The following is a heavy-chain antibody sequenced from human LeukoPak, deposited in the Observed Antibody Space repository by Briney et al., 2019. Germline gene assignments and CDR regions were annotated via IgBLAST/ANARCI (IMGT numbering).Heavy chain of an antibody. V-gene: IGHV3-30*02. Sequence: GGSLRLSCAASGFTFSTYDMHWVRQAPCKGLQWVTFIRYDGNSESYADSVKGRFIISRDNSKNTLYLQMNSLRAEDTALYFCAKDLTYSSQGGSDSWGQGTLVTVSS. CDR3: AKDLTYSSQGGSDS. CDR2: IRYDGNSE. J-gene: IGHJ4*02. D-gene: IGHD3-16*01. CDR1: GFTFSTYD.